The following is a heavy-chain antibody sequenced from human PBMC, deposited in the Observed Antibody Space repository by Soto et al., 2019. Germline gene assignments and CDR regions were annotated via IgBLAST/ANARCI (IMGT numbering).Heavy chain of an antibody. Sequence: QVQLVESGGGVVQPGRSLRLSCAASGFTFSSYAMHWVRQAPGKGLEWVAVISYDGSNKYYADSVKGRFTISRDNSKNTLYLQMNSLRAEDTAVYYCARDLYCSGGSCSSGWFDPWGQRTLVTVSS. V-gene: IGHV3-30-3*01. D-gene: IGHD2-15*01. CDR1: GFTFSSYA. CDR2: ISYDGSNK. J-gene: IGHJ5*02. CDR3: ARDLYCSGGSCSSGWFDP.